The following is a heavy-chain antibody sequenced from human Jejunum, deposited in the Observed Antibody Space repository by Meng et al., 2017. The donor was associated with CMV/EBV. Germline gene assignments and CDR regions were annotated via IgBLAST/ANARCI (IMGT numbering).Heavy chain of an antibody. J-gene: IGHJ4*02. Sequence: SGFTFSSDEMNWVRQAPGKGLEWVSQIGGSGRSIYYADSVKGRFTISRDNAKTSLYLQMNSLRAEDTAVYYCARRYCSTSSCSFDYWGQGTLVTVSS. V-gene: IGHV3-48*03. D-gene: IGHD2-2*01. CDR1: GFTFSSDE. CDR3: ARRYCSTSSCSFDY. CDR2: IGGSGRSI.